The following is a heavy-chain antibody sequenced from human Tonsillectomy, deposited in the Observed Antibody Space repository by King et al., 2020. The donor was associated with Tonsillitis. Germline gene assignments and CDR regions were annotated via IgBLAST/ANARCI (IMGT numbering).Heavy chain of an antibody. V-gene: IGHV3-7*01. CDR3: ARHRTRDYYYYGMDV. Sequence: VQLVESGGGLVQPGGSLRLSCAASGFTFSSYWMSWVRQAPGKGLEWVANIKQDGSEKYYVDSVKGRFTISRDNAKNSLYLQMNSLRAEDTAVYYCARHRTRDYYYYGMDVWGQGTTVTVSS. CDR1: GFTFSSYW. CDR2: IKQDGSEK. D-gene: IGHD1-14*01. J-gene: IGHJ6*02.